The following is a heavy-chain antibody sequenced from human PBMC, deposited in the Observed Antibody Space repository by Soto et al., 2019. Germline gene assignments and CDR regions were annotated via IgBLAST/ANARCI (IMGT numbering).Heavy chain of an antibody. CDR1: GFTVSSNY. V-gene: IGHV3-53*01. J-gene: IGHJ6*02. CDR2: IYSGGST. Sequence: GGSLRLSCAASGFTVSSNYMSWVRQAPGKGLEWVSVIYSGGSTYYADSVKGRFTISRDNSKNTLYLQMNSLRAEDTAVYYCAREAYYYGTDVWGQGTTVTVSS. CDR3: AREAYYYGTDV.